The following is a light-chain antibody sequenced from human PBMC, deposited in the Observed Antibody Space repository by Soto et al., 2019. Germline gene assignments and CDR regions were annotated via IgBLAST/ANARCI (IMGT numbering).Light chain of an antibody. CDR3: QQTYSTPRT. CDR1: QSFSNS. V-gene: IGKV1-39*01. CDR2: AAS. Sequence: DIQMTQSPSSLSASVGDSVTITCRARQSFSNSLHWYQQQPGKAPKLLIYAASALQSGVPSRFRGSGTGTDFTLTDSSLQPEDFATYYCQQTYSTPRTFGQGTKLEMK. J-gene: IGKJ2*01.